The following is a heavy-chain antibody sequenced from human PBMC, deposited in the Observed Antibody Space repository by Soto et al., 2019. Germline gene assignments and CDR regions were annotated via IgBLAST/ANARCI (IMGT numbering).Heavy chain of an antibody. CDR2: IYYSGST. J-gene: IGHJ4*02. CDR1: GGSISSYY. CDR3: ARMTAIPKIDY. V-gene: IGHV4-59*01. Sequence: QVQLQESGPVLVKPSETLSLTCTVSGGSISSYYWSWIRQPPGKGLEWIGYIYYSGSTNYNPSLKSRVTISVDTSKNQFSLKLSSVTAADTAVYYCARMTAIPKIDYWGQGTLVTVSS. D-gene: IGHD5-18*01.